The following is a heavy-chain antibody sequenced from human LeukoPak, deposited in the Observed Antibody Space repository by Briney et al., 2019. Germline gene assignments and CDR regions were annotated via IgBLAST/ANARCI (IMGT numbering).Heavy chain of an antibody. Sequence: SETLSLTCTVSGGSISSGGYYWSWIRQPPGKGLEWIGYIYHSGSTYYNPSLKSRVTISVDRSKNQFSLKLSSVTAADTAVYYCARDTYYYGSGSYSPYWGQGTLVTVSS. CDR3: ARDTYYYGSGSYSPY. J-gene: IGHJ4*02. CDR2: IYHSGST. D-gene: IGHD3-10*01. V-gene: IGHV4-30-2*01. CDR1: GGSISSGGYY.